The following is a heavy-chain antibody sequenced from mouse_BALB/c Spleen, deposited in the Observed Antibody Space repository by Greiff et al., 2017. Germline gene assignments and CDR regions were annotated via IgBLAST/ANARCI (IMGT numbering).Heavy chain of an antibody. CDR3: ARSYCNYYAMDF. J-gene: IGHJ4*01. CDR1: GYTFTNYW. CDR2: IYPGGGYT. Sequence: VQLQQSGAELVRPGTSVKISCKASGYTFTNYWLGWVKQRPGHGLEWIGDIYPGGGYTNYNEKFKGKATLTADTSSSTAYMQLSSLTSEDSAVYFCARSYCNYYAMDFGGQGTSVTVSA. D-gene: IGHD2-1*01. V-gene: IGHV1-63*02.